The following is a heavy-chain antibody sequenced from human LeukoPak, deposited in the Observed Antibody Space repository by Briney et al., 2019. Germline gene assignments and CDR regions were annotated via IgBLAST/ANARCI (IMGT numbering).Heavy chain of an antibody. CDR1: GYTFTSYG. V-gene: IGHV1-18*01. J-gene: IGHJ4*02. D-gene: IGHD3-22*01. CDR3: ARDRGTMIVEPFDY. Sequence: ASVKVSCKASGYTFTSYGISWVRQAPGQGLEWMGWISAYNGNTNYAQKLQGRVTMTTDTSTGTAYMELRSLRSDDTAVYYCARDRGTMIVEPFDYWGQGTLVTVSS. CDR2: ISAYNGNT.